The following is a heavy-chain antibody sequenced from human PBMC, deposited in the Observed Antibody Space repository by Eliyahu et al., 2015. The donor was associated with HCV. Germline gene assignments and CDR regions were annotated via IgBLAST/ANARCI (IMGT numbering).Heavy chain of an antibody. Sequence: QVQLVQSGAEXKKPGASVKVSCKASGYTFXXXXMHWVRQAPGQGLEXMGRINPNSGGTNYAQKFQGRVTMXRDTSISTAYMELSRLRSDDTAVYYCAREGLVRFGESDNWFDPWGQGTLVTVSS. CDR1: GYTFXXXX. CDR2: INPNSGGT. J-gene: IGHJ5*02. D-gene: IGHD3-10*01. V-gene: IGHV1-2*06. CDR3: AREGLVRFGESDNWFDP.